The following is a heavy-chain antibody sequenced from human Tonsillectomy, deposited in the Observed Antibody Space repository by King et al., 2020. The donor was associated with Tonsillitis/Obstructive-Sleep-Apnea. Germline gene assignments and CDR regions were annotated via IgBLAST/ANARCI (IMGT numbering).Heavy chain of an antibody. D-gene: IGHD4-17*01. J-gene: IGHJ5*02. Sequence: TLKESGPVLVKLTETLTRTCTVSGFSRTNARMGVSWIRQPPRKALEWLAHIFSNYEKSYSTSLKSRLTISKYTSKIQVVLTMTNMDPVDTATYYCARMTHDYGDDNWFDPWGQGTLVTVSS. CDR1: GFSRTNARMG. CDR3: ARMTHDYGDDNWFDP. V-gene: IGHV2-26*01. CDR2: IFSNYEK.